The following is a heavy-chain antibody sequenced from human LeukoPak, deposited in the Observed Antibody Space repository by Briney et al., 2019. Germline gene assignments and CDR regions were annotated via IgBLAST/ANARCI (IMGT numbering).Heavy chain of an antibody. V-gene: IGHV1-18*01. D-gene: IGHD3-9*01. CDR3: ALGIRYFDYETDAFDI. CDR1: GYTFTSYG. CDR2: ISAYNGNT. J-gene: IGHJ3*02. Sequence: GASVKVSCKASGYTFTSYGISWVRQAPGQGLEWMGWISAYNGNTNYAQKLQGRVTMTTDTSTSTAYMELRSLRSDDTAVDYCALGIRYFDYETDAFDIWGQGTMVTVSS.